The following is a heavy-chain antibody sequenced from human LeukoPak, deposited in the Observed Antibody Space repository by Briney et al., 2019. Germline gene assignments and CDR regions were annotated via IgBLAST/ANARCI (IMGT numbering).Heavy chain of an antibody. V-gene: IGHV3-30*04. Sequence: GGSLRLSCAASGFTFSNYIIHWVRQAPGRGLEWVTLTWQDGSDSYYADSVKGRFTVSRDNSKNTLFLQMNSLRPEDTAVYHCAREGGTIGASSSDSWGQGPLVTVYS. CDR1: GFTFSNYI. J-gene: IGHJ5*01. D-gene: IGHD1-1*01. CDR3: AREGGTIGASSSDS. CDR2: TWQDGSDS.